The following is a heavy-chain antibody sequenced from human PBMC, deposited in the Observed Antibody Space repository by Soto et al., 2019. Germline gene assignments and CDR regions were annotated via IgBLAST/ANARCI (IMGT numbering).Heavy chain of an antibody. CDR3: ARDRYGDPLWGQDDFDY. D-gene: IGHD4-17*01. J-gene: IGHJ4*02. CDR2: ISYDGSNK. CDR1: GFTFSSYA. Sequence: LRLSCAASGFTFSSYAMHWVRQAPGKGLEWVAVISYDGSNKYYADSVKGRFTISRDNSKNTLYLQMNSLRAEDTAVYYCARDRYGDPLWGQDDFDYWGQGTLVTVSS. V-gene: IGHV3-30-3*01.